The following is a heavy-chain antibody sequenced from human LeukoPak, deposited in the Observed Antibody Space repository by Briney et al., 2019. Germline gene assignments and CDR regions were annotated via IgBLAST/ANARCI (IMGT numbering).Heavy chain of an antibody. CDR1: RRTVTTYA. CDR3: AREGRDILTSYYPYYYYMDV. D-gene: IGHD3-9*01. CDR2: IIPIFGTG. Sequence: ASVRPSCKASRRTVTTYAISSGRESPRQGGECRGGIIPIFGTGNYAQKFEGRVTITTDESTSTAYMELSSLRSEDTAVYYCAREGRDILTSYYPYYYYMDVWGKGTTVTVSS. V-gene: IGHV1-69*05. J-gene: IGHJ6*03.